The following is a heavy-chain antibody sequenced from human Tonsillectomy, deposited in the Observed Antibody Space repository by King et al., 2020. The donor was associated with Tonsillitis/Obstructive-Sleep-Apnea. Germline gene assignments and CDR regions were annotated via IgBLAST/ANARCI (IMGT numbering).Heavy chain of an antibody. D-gene: IGHD1-7*01. J-gene: IGHJ4*02. CDR2: ISFSGTYI. V-gene: IGHV3-21*01. CDR1: GFTFSSYG. CDR3: ARDFGVYNWNSRVDY. Sequence: VQLVESGGGLVKPGGSLRLSCAASGFTFSSYGMNWVRQAPGKGLEWVSSISFSGTYIYYADSVKGRFAISRDNAKNSLYLQMNSLRDEDTAVYYCARDFGVYNWNSRVDYWGQGTLVTVSS.